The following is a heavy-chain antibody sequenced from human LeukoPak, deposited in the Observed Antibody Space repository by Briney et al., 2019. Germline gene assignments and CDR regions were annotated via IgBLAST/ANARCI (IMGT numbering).Heavy chain of an antibody. CDR3: TTMDYDDLTPAASSDY. J-gene: IGHJ4*02. D-gene: IGHD4-17*01. Sequence: PGGSLRLSCAASGFIFSAYAMSWVRQAPGKGLEWVSVISGSGGSIYYADSVKGRFTISRDNSKNTLFLQMNSLRAEDTAVYYCTTMDYDDLTPAASSDYWGQGTLVTVSS. CDR1: GFIFSAYA. CDR2: ISGSGGSI. V-gene: IGHV3-23*01.